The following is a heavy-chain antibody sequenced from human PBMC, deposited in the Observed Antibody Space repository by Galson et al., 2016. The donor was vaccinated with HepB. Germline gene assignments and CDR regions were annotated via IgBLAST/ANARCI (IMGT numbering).Heavy chain of an antibody. CDR3: AKPRYYYGSGNYGMAG. CDR1: GFLFSDYG. Sequence: SLRLSCAASGFLFSDYGMHWVRQAPGKGLEWVAVIAYDGTNDHYADSVRGRFTISRDNSQNTLYLQMTSLRREDTAVYYCAKPRYYYGSGNYGMAGWGQGTTVTVAS. CDR2: IAYDGTND. V-gene: IGHV3-30*18. D-gene: IGHD3-10*01. J-gene: IGHJ6*02.